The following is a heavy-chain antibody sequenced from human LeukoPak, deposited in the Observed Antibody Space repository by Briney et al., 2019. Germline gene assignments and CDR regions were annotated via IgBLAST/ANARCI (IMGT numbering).Heavy chain of an antibody. CDR2: IKQDGSEK. D-gene: IGHD6-13*01. CDR1: GFTFSSYW. CDR3: AGEISSWYRTEGRFDP. Sequence: GGSLRLSCAASGFTFSSYWMSWVRQAPGKWLEWVANIKQDGSEKYYVDSVNGRFTISRDNAKNSLYLQINSLRAEDTAVYYCAGEISSWYRTEGRFDPWGQGTLVTVSS. V-gene: IGHV3-7*01. J-gene: IGHJ5*02.